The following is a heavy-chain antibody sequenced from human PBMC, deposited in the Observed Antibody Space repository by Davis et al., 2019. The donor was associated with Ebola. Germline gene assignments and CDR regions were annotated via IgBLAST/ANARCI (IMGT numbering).Heavy chain of an antibody. CDR2: INHSGST. J-gene: IGHJ4*02. V-gene: IGHV4-34*01. Sequence: SETLSLTCAVYGGSFSGYYWSWIRQPPGKGLEWIWEINHSGSTNYNPSLKSRVTISVDTSKNQFSLKLSSVTAADTAVYYCARNPTETTTFDYWGQGTLVTVSS. D-gene: IGHD1-1*01. CDR1: GGSFSGYY. CDR3: ARNPTETTTFDY.